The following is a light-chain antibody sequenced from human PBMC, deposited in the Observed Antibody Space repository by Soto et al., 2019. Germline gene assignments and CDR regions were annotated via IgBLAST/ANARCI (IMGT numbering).Light chain of an antibody. CDR3: QQSYSTPYT. J-gene: IGKJ2*01. Sequence: DIQMTQSPSSLSASVEDRVTFPCRASQSISSNLNWYQQKPGKAPKLLIYAASSLQSGVPSRFSGSGSGTDFTLTISSLQPEDFATYYCQQSYSTPYTFGQGTKLEIK. V-gene: IGKV1-39*01. CDR1: QSISSN. CDR2: AAS.